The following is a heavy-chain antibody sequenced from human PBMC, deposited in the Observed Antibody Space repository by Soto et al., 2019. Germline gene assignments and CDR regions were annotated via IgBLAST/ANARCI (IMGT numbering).Heavy chain of an antibody. J-gene: IGHJ4*02. CDR1: GDTFTDYY. CDR3: ARGGHVVVVTAALDY. Sequence: QVQLMQSGAEVKKPGASVKVSCKASGDTFTDYYIYWVRMAPGQGLEWMGTVNPSGGHTTYAQHFLGRVTMTTDTSTSTLYMELTSLTSDDTAICYCARGGHVVVVTAALDYWGQGTLVTVSS. CDR2: VNPSGGHT. V-gene: IGHV1-46*01. D-gene: IGHD2-21*02.